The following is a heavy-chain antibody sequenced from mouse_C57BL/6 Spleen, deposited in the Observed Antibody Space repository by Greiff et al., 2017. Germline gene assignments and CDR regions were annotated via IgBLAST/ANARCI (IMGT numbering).Heavy chain of an antibody. D-gene: IGHD1-1*01. CDR1: GFTFTDYY. CDR3: ARYYYGSSDLDY. CDR2: IRNKANGYTT. Sequence: EVKLVESGGGLVQPGGSLSLSCAASGFTFTDYYMSWVRQPPGKALEWLGFIRNKANGYTTEYSASVKGRFTISRDNSQSILYLQRNALGAEDSATYYCARYYYGSSDLDYWGQGTTLTGSS. V-gene: IGHV7-3*01. J-gene: IGHJ2*01.